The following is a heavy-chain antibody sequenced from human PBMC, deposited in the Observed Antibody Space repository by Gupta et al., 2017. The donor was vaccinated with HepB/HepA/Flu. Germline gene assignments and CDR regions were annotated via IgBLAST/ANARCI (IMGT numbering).Heavy chain of an antibody. CDR2: MNQHGSVI. Sequence: EVQLAASGGGSVQPGGSLRPSCAASGFTVSSYWMHWVRQAPGNGPVWVPRMNQHGSVINYADSVKGRFTISRDNTKNALYLQMNSLRAEDTAIYFCSRDTFGPYDYWGQGTLVTVSS. D-gene: IGHD2/OR15-2a*01. CDR1: GFTVSSYW. CDR3: SRDTFGPYDY. J-gene: IGHJ4*02. V-gene: IGHV3-74*01.